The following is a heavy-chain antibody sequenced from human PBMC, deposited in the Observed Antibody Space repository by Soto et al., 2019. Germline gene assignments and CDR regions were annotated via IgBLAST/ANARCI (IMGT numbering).Heavy chain of an antibody. J-gene: IGHJ6*02. CDR3: AKDQSPPGIAAAGIFYYYYYGMDV. D-gene: IGHD6-13*01. Sequence: GGSLRLSCAASGFTFSSYGMHWVRQAPGKGPEWVAVISYDGSNKYYADSVKGRFTISRDNSKNTLYLQMNSLRAEDTAVYYCAKDQSPPGIAAAGIFYYYYYGMDVWGQGTTVTVSS. CDR1: GFTFSSYG. V-gene: IGHV3-30*18. CDR2: ISYDGSNK.